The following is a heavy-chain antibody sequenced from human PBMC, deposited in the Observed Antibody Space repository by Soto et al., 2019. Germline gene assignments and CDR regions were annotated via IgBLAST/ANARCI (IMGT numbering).Heavy chain of an antibody. V-gene: IGHV4-59*01. CDR1: GGSISSYY. CDR2: IYYSGST. CDR3: ARGISGIPFFDY. J-gene: IGHJ4*02. Sequence: SETLSLTCTFSGGSISSYYWSWIRQPPGKGLEWIGYIYYSGSTNYNPSLKSRVTISVDTSKNQFSLKLSSVTAADTAVYYCARGISGIPFFDYWGQGTLVTVSS. D-gene: IGHD3-10*01.